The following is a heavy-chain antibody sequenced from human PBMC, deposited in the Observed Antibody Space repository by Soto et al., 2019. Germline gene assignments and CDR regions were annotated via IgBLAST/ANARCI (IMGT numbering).Heavy chain of an antibody. CDR3: VRVLSEHWVDP. V-gene: IGHV4-38-2*01. J-gene: IGHJ5*01. CDR1: GYSISSGYF. CDR2: IYYSGST. Sequence: SETLSLTCVVSGYSISSGYFWGWIRQPPGKALEFIGNIYYSGSTYYNPSLKSRASLSVDTSNNKFSLKLSSVTVADTAVYYWVRVLSEHWVDPWGQATLVTVTS.